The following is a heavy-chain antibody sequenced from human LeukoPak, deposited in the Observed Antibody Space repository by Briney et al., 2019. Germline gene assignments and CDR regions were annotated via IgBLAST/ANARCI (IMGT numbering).Heavy chain of an antibody. CDR2: INPNSGGT. Sequence: ASVKVSCKASGYTFITYKMHWVRQAPGQGLEWMGRINPNSGGTNYAQKFQGRVTMTRDTSISTAYMELSRLRSDDTAVYYCARARRYNWNDGWFDPWGQGTLVTVSS. D-gene: IGHD1-1*01. CDR3: ARARRYNWNDGWFDP. CDR1: GYTFITYK. V-gene: IGHV1-2*06. J-gene: IGHJ5*02.